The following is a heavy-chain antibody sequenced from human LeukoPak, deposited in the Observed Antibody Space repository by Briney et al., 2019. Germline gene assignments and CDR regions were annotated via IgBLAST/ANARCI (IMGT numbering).Heavy chain of an antibody. CDR2: ISSSSTYI. V-gene: IGHV3-21*01. Sequence: GGSLRLSCAASGFTFSSYGMHWVRQAPGKGLEWVSSISSSSTYIYYADSVKGRFTISRDNAKNSLYLQMNSLGAEDTAVYYCARDLYCSSTSCYSSSQYFQHWGQGTLVTVSS. J-gene: IGHJ1*01. CDR1: GFTFSSYG. D-gene: IGHD2-2*01. CDR3: ARDLYCSSTSCYSSSQYFQH.